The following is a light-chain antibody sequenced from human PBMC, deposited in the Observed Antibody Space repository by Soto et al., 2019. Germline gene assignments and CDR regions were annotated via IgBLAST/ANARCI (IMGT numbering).Light chain of an antibody. J-gene: IGKJ5*01. CDR3: QKCNSAPYT. CDR2: AAS. Sequence: DIQMTQSPSSLSGSVGDRVTITCRASQGISNYVAWYQQKPGKVPKLLMYAASTLQPGVPSRFSGSGSGTDFTLTITSLQPEDVATYYCQKCNSAPYTFGQGTRLEIK. V-gene: IGKV1-27*01. CDR1: QGISNY.